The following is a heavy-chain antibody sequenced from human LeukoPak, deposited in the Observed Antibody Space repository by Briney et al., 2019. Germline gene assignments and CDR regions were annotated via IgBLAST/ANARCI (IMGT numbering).Heavy chain of an antibody. J-gene: IGHJ4*02. CDR2: ISASGDTT. CDR1: GFTFSKYA. Sequence: GGSLRLSCAAPGFTFSKYAMSWVRQAPGKGLQWVSAISASGDTTYYADSVKGRFTISRDNSKNTQYLQMNSLGAEDTTVYYCAKGSHFDNWGQGTLVTVSS. CDR3: AKGSHFDN. V-gene: IGHV3-23*01.